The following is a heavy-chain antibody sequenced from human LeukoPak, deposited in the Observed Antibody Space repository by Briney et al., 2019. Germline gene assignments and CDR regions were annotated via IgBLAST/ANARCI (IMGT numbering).Heavy chain of an antibody. CDR1: GFTFADYA. CDR2: ISWNSDSI. CDR3: AKGDSSGFFDY. Sequence: PGGSLRLSCAASGFTFADYAMHWIRQAPGKGLEWVSGISWNSDSIGYADSVKGRFTISRDNSKNTLYLQMNSLRAEDTAVYYCAKGDSSGFFDYWGQGTLVTVSS. D-gene: IGHD3-22*01. V-gene: IGHV3-9*01. J-gene: IGHJ4*02.